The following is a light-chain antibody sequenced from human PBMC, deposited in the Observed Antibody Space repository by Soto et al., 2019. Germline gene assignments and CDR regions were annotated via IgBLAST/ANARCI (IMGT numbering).Light chain of an antibody. Sequence: EIVLTQSPGTLSLSPGERATLSCRASQSVSNNYLAWYQQKPGQAPRLLIYGASNRATGIPDRFSGSGSGTEFSLTISSLQSEDFAVYFCQQYNKWPVTFGQGTRLEIK. J-gene: IGKJ5*01. V-gene: IGKV3D-15*01. CDR2: GAS. CDR3: QQYNKWPVT. CDR1: QSVSNN.